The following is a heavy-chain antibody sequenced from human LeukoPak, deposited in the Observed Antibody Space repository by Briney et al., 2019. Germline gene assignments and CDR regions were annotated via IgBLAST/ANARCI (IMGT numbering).Heavy chain of an antibody. D-gene: IGHD4-11*01. Sequence: ASVKVSCKASGYTFTGYYFHWVRQAPGKGLEWMGWINPNTAGTNYAQKFLGGVTLTWDTSISTAYMELNRLTSDDTAVYYCATSAGDYRAGHYYYMGVWGKGTSVTVSS. J-gene: IGHJ6*03. CDR1: GYTFTGYY. CDR2: INPNTAGT. CDR3: ATSAGDYRAGHYYYMGV. V-gene: IGHV1-2*02.